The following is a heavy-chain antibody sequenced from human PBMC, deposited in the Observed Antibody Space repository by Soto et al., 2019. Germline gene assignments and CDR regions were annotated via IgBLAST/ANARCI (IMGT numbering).Heavy chain of an antibody. D-gene: IGHD3-10*01. CDR2: IYYSGST. Sequence: ASETLSLTCTVSGGSISSGDYYWSWIRQPPGKGLEWIGYIYYSGSTYYNPSLKSRVTTSVDTSKNQFSLKLSSVTAADTAVYYCARTVREWPNWFDPWGQGTLVTVSS. CDR1: GGSISSGDYY. V-gene: IGHV4-30-4*01. CDR3: ARTVREWPNWFDP. J-gene: IGHJ5*02.